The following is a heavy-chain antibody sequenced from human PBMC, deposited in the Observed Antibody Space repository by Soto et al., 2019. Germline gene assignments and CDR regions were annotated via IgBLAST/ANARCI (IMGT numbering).Heavy chain of an antibody. CDR3: AKGDILTGSKEGWDY. J-gene: IGHJ4*02. CDR2: IDGSGAGA. CDR1: GFTFRSYA. D-gene: IGHD3-9*01. V-gene: IGHV3-23*01. Sequence: EVQLLESGGGLVQPGGSLRLSCAASGFTFRSYAMSWVRQAPGRGLECVSSIDGSGAGAYYADSVKGRFTISRDNSKNTLDLHMNSLRAENTAVYYCAKGDILTGSKEGWDYWGQGTLVTVSS.